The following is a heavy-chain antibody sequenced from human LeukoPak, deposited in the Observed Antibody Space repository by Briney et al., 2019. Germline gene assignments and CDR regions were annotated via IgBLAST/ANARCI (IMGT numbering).Heavy chain of an antibody. CDR3: TRDQT. Sequence: GGSLRLSCAGSGFSFSSYWMSWVRQAPGKGLERLANIKPDGSDKSYVDSVRGRFTISRDNAKNSLYLEMNSLRVEDTAVYYCTRDQTWGQGTLVTVSS. V-gene: IGHV3-7*01. J-gene: IGHJ5*02. CDR2: IKPDGSDK. CDR1: GFSFSSYW.